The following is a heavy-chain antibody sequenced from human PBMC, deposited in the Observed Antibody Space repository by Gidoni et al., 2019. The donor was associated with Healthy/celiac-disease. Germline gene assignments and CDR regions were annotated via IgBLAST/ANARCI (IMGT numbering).Heavy chain of an antibody. CDR1: GGTFSSYA. J-gene: IGHJ6*02. V-gene: IGHV1-69*04. CDR2: IIPILGIA. D-gene: IGHD6-13*01. CDR3: ARSSVLNSQQLVRGPYGMDV. Sequence: QVQLVQSGAEVKKPGSSVKVSCKASGGTFSSYAISWVRQAPGQGLEWMGRIIPILGIANYAQKFQGRVTITADKSTITAYMELSSLRSEDTAVYYCARSSVLNSQQLVRGPYGMDVWGQGTTVTVSS.